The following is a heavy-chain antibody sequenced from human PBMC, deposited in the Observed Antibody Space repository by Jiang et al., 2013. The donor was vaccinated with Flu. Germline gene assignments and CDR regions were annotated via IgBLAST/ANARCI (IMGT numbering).Heavy chain of an antibody. CDR1: GGSFSGYY. Sequence: TCAVYGGSFSGYYWTWIRQPPGKGLEWIGEINPRGSTSYNPSLKSRVTTSVDTSKNQFSLRLTSVTAADTGIYYCARARIFLGFGMDIWGQGTTVTVSS. V-gene: IGHV4-34*01. CDR2: INPRGST. D-gene: IGHD3-16*01. CDR3: ARARIFLGFGMDI. J-gene: IGHJ6*02.